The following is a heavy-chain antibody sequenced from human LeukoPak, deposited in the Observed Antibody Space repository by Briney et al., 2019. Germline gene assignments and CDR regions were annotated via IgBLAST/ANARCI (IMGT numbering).Heavy chain of an antibody. D-gene: IGHD3-16*01. CDR1: GYTFTGYY. J-gene: IGHJ4*02. CDR3: GSGGY. V-gene: IGHV1-18*04. Sequence: ASVKLSCKASGYTFTGYYMHWVRQAPGQGLEWMGCISTYNGNTNYSKKLQGRLTMTTDTSTSTAYMELRSLRSDDTAAYYCGSGGYWGQGTLVTVSS. CDR2: ISTYNGNT.